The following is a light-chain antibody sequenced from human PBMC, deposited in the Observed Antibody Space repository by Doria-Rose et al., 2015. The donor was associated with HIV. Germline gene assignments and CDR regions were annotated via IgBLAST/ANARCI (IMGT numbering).Light chain of an antibody. J-gene: IGKJ4*01. V-gene: IGKV1-27*01. CDR1: QGISNF. Sequence: TQSPSSLSASVGDRVTITCRASQGISNFLAWYQQKPGRVPKLLIYAASTLQSGVPSRFSGSGSGTDFSLTISTLQPEDVAIYYCQNYSSAPLTFGGGSKVEIK. CDR2: AAS. CDR3: QNYSSAPLT.